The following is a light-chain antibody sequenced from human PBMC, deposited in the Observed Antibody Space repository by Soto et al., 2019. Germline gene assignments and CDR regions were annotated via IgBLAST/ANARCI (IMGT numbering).Light chain of an antibody. CDR2: GAS. J-gene: IGKJ2*01. Sequence: ELVLTQSSGTLSLSPGARATLSCRATQTISNVYLAWYQQKVGQAPRLLIYGASNRATGIPDRFSGSGSGTDFTLTINRLQPEDFAVYYCQHYGRSPYTFGQGTKLEI. CDR3: QHYGRSPYT. CDR1: QTISNVY. V-gene: IGKV3-20*01.